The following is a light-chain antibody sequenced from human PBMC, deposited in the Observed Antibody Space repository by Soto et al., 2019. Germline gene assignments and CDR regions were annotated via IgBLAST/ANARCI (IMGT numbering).Light chain of an antibody. Sequence: DIVMTQSPDSLAVSLGERATINCKSSQSVLYSSNKKNYLAWYQQKSGQSPKVLIYWASTRESGVPDRLRGRGSGTDFTLTISSLQAEDAAVYYCQQSYSTPRTFGQGTKVEIK. V-gene: IGKV4-1*01. CDR1: QSVLYSSNKKNY. J-gene: IGKJ1*01. CDR2: WAS. CDR3: QQSYSTPRT.